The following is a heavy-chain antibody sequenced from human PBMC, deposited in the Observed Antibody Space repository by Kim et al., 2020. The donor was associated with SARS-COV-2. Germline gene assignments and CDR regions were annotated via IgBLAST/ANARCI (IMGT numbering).Heavy chain of an antibody. D-gene: IGHD6-19*01. V-gene: IGHV4-39*01. CDR1: GGSISSSSYY. J-gene: IGHJ5*02. CDR2: IYYSGST. Sequence: SETLSLTCTVSGGSISSSSYYWGWIRQPPGKGLEWIGSIYYSGSTYYNPSLKSRVTISVDTSKNQFSLKLSSVTAAYTAVYYCASLRRGAVAGIIGTSNNWFDPWGQGTLVTVSS. CDR3: ASLRRGAVAGIIGTSNNWFDP.